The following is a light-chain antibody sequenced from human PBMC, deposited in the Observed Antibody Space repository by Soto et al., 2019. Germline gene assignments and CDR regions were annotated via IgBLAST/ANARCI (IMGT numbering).Light chain of an antibody. V-gene: IGKV1-5*03. CDR2: KAS. CDR1: QSVSSW. CDR3: QQYDNDSWT. J-gene: IGKJ1*01. Sequence: DIQMTQSPSTLSASVGDRVIITCRAGQSVSSWLAWYQQKPGKAPNLLIYKASTLKSGVPSRFSGSGSGTEFTLTISSLQPDDFATYYCQQYDNDSWTFGQGTKVEI.